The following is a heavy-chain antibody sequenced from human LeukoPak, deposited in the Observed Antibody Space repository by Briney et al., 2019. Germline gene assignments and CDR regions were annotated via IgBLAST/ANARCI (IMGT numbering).Heavy chain of an antibody. V-gene: IGHV1-18*01. J-gene: IGHJ4*02. CDR2: ISAYNGNT. D-gene: IGHD4-11*01. CDR1: GYTFTSYG. CDR3: VRDRNDNSNYDGFDY. Sequence: ASVKVSCKASGYTFTSYGISWVRQAPGQGLEWMGWISAYNGNTNYAQKLQGRVTMTTDTSTSTAYMELRSLRSDDTAVYYCVRDRNDNSNYDGFDYWGQGTLVTVSS.